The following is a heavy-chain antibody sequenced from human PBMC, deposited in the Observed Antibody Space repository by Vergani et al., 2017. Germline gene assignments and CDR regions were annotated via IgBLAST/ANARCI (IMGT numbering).Heavy chain of an antibody. J-gene: IGHJ5*01. D-gene: IGHD2-15*01. CDR1: GYTFTSYY. CDR2: INPSGGST. Sequence: VQLVQSGAEVKKPGASVKVSCKASGYTFTSYYMHWVRQAPGQGLAWMGIINPSGGSTSYAQKFQGRVTMTRDTSITTAYMELNSLRFGDTAVYYCAIGQSVYFTGDICYIHPCFESLGEATLVTVSS. CDR3: AIGQSVYFTGDICYIHPCFES. V-gene: IGHV1-46*01.